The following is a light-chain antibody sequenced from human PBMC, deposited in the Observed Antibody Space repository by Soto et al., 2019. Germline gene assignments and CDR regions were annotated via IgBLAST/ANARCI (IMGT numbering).Light chain of an antibody. Sequence: DIQMTQSPSTLSASVGDRVSITCRASQSIRSWLAWYQQKPGKAPRLLIYGASSLESGVPSRFSGSGSGTEFTLTISSLQPDDFATYYCQQYNSYHTFGQGTRLEIK. J-gene: IGKJ2*01. CDR1: QSIRSW. CDR3: QQYNSYHT. V-gene: IGKV1-5*01. CDR2: GAS.